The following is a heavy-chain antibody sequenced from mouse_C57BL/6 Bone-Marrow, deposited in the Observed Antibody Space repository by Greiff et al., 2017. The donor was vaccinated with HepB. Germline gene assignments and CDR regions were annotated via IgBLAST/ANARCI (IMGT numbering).Heavy chain of an antibody. D-gene: IGHD1-1*02. CDR3: ARRYGFAY. V-gene: IGHV1-50*01. CDR2: IDPSDSYT. CDR1: GYTFTSYW. Sequence: VQLQQSGAELVKPGASVKLSCKASGYTFTSYWMQWVKQRPGQGLEWIGEIDPSDSYTNYNQKFKGKATLTVDTSSSTAYMQLSSLTSEDSAVYYCARRYGFAYWGQGTLVTVSA. J-gene: IGHJ3*01.